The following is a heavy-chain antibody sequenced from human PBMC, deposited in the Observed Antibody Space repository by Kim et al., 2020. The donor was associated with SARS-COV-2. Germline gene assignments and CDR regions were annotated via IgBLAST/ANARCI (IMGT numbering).Heavy chain of an antibody. CDR2: INPNSGGT. V-gene: IGHV1-2*06. CDR1: GYTFTGYY. Sequence: ASVKVSCKASGYTFTGYYMHWVRQAPGQGLEWMGRINPNSGGTNYAQKFQGRVTMTRDTSISTAYMELSRLRSDDTAVYYCARGHFGVVIKGSGGFDPWGQGPLVTVSS. CDR3: ARGHFGVVIKGSGGFDP. D-gene: IGHD3-3*01. J-gene: IGHJ5*02.